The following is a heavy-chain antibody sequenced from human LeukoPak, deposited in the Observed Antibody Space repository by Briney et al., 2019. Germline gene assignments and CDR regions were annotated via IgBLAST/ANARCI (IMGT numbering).Heavy chain of an antibody. D-gene: IGHD3-9*01. CDR2: IIGSGRST. CDR1: GFTFSNSS. CDR3: AKTSDGDWSPPKVY. Sequence: GGSLRLSCAASGFTFSNSSMSWVRQAPGKGREWVSAIIGSGRSTFYADSVKGRFTISRDNSKNTVYLQMISLRAEDTALYYCAKTSDGDWSPPKVYWGQGTLVSVSS. V-gene: IGHV3-23*01. J-gene: IGHJ4*02.